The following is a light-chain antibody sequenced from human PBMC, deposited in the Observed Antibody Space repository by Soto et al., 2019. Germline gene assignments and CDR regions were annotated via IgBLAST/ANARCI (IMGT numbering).Light chain of an antibody. CDR1: QSVSRY. Sequence: EIVLTQSPATLSLSPGERATLSCRASQSVSRYLAWYQQKPGQTPRLLIYDASNRATGIPARFSGSGSGTDFTLTIGSLEAQDSAVYYCQQRSNWPWTFGQGTKVEIK. CDR3: QQRSNWPWT. V-gene: IGKV3-11*01. CDR2: DAS. J-gene: IGKJ1*01.